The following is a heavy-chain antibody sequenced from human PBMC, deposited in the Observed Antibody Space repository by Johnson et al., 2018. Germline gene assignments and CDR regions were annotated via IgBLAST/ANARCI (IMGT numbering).Heavy chain of an antibody. J-gene: IGHJ6*02. CDR1: GGSISSYY. CDR2: IFYSGST. CDR3: AKLSRGWSYYYYGMDV. Sequence: QVQLQESGPGLVKPSETLSLTCTVSGGSISSYYWSWIRQPPGKGLEWIGYIFYSGSTNYNPSLKSRVTISVATSKNQFSLRLSSVTAADTAGYYCAKLSRGWSYYYYGMDVWGQGATVTVSS. D-gene: IGHD6-19*01. V-gene: IGHV4-59*01.